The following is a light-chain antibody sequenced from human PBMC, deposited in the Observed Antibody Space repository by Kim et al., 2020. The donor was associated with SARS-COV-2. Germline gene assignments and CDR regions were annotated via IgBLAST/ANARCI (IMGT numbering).Light chain of an antibody. Sequence: ASVGDRVTITCRASQSISSYLNWYQQKPGKAPKLLIYAASSLQSGVPSRFSGSGSGTDFSLTISSLQPEDFATYYCQQSYSTPGTFGQGTKVDIK. CDR2: AAS. CDR3: QQSYSTPGT. J-gene: IGKJ1*01. CDR1: QSISSY. V-gene: IGKV1-39*01.